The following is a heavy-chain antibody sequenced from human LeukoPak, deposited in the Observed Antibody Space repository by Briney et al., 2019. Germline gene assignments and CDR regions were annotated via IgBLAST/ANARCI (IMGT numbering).Heavy chain of an antibody. D-gene: IGHD4-17*01. CDR2: IYYSGST. CDR1: GGSISSGGYY. V-gene: IGHV4-31*03. J-gene: IGHJ4*02. Sequence: QTLSLTCTVSGGSISSGGYYWSWIRQHPGKGLEWIGYIYYSGSTYYNPSLKSRVTISVDTSKNQFSLKLSSVTAADTAVYYCARVRGAAYGDVDYWGQGTLVTVSS. CDR3: ARVRGAAYGDVDY.